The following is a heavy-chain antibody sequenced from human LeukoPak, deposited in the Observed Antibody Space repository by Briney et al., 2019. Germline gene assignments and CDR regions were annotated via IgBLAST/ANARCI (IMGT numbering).Heavy chain of an antibody. CDR2: INPNSGGT. CDR1: GYTFTSYY. Sequence: ASVKVSCKASGYTFTSYYMHWVRQAPGQGLECMGWINPNSGGTNYAQKFQGRVTMTRDTSISTAYMELSRLRSEDTAVYYCAREVPHYYDSSGYYPYFDYWGQGTLVTVSS. J-gene: IGHJ4*02. V-gene: IGHV1-2*02. D-gene: IGHD3-22*01. CDR3: AREVPHYYDSSGYYPYFDY.